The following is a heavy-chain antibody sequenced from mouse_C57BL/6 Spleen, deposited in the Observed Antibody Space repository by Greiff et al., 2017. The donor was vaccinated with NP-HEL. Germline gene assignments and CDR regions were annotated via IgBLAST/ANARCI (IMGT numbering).Heavy chain of an antibody. CDR2: IYPGDGET. J-gene: IGHJ3*01. CDR3: AYSSYEGFAY. CDR1: GYAFSSYW. Sequence: VQLQQSGAELVKPGASVKISCKASGYAFSSYWMNWVKQRPGKGLEWIGQIYPGDGETNYNGMFKGRAKLTADKSSSTAYMQLSSLTSEDSAVYVCAYSSYEGFAYWGQGTLVTVSA. D-gene: IGHD2-5*01. V-gene: IGHV1-80*01.